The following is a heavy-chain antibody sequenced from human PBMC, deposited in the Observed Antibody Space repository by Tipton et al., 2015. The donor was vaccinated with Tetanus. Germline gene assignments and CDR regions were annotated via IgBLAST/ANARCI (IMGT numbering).Heavy chain of an antibody. V-gene: IGHV4-61*01. CDR1: GGSVRSDSYY. J-gene: IGHJ4*02. Sequence: TLSLTCTVSGGSVRSDSYYWTWIRQPPGKGLEWIGYIYFNGATNYNPSLKSRVTMSVDTSKDQFSLRLNSVTTADTAVYYCARSGSYYGARLFDYWGQETLVSVSS. CDR3: ARSGSYYGARLFDY. CDR2: IYFNGAT. D-gene: IGHD1-26*01.